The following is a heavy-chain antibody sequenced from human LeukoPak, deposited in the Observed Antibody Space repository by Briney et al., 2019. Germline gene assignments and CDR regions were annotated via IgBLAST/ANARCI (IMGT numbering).Heavy chain of an antibody. CDR1: GFTLSSYA. CDR3: AREGDYYDSSGYSFIDY. D-gene: IGHD3-22*01. Sequence: GRSLRLSCAASGFTLSSYAMHWVRQAPGKGLEWVAVVSYDGSNKYYGDSVKGRFTISRDNFKNTLYLQMNSLRAEDTAVYYCAREGDYYDSSGYSFIDYWGQGTLVIVSS. J-gene: IGHJ4*02. V-gene: IGHV3-30*04. CDR2: VSYDGSNK.